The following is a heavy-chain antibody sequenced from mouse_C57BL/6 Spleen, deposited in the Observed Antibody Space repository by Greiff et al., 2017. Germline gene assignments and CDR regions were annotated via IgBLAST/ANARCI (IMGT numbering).Heavy chain of an antibody. Sequence: QVQLQQPGAELVRPGSSVKLSCKASGYTFTSYWMHWVKRRPIQGLEWIGNIDPSDSETHYNQKFKDKATLTVDKSSSTAYMQLSSLTSEDSAVYYCARSAGTPFDYWGQGTTLTVSS. CDR1: GYTFTSYW. CDR3: ARSAGTPFDY. V-gene: IGHV1-52*01. CDR2: IDPSDSET. D-gene: IGHD4-1*01. J-gene: IGHJ2*01.